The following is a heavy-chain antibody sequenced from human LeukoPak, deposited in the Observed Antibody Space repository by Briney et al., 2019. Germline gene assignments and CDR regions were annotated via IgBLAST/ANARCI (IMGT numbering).Heavy chain of an antibody. CDR2: IYHTGSA. J-gene: IGHJ4*02. D-gene: IGHD2-2*01. Sequence: SETLSLTCSVPGYSFTSGQYLGWIRQPPGKGLEWIANIYHTGSAHYNPSLKSRFTISVDTSKNQFSLKLSSVTAADTAVYCTSTTCILRGFDYWGQGTLVTVSS. V-gene: IGHV4-38-2*01. CDR1: GYSFTSGQY. CDR3: STTCILRGFDY.